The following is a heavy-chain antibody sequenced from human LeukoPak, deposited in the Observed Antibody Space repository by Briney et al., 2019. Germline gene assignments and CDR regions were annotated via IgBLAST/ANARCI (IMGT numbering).Heavy chain of an antibody. CDR3: ARVENVVYYDSRAGAFDI. CDR2: IYYSGST. V-gene: IGHV4-31*03. D-gene: IGHD3-22*01. Sequence: SETLSLTCTVSGGSISSGGYYWSWIRQHPGKGLEWIGYIYYSGSTYYNPSLKSRVTISVDTSKNQFSLKLSSVTAADTAVYYCARVENVVYYDSRAGAFDIWGQGTMVTVSS. CDR1: GGSISSGGYY. J-gene: IGHJ3*02.